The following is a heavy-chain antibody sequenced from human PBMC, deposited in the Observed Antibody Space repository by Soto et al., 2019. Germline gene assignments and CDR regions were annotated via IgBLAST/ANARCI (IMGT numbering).Heavy chain of an antibody. CDR3: ARLEGVYYYYFDY. Sequence: PSETLSLTCAVYGGSFSGYYWNWIRQSPGKGLEWIGETNHSGGTNYNPSLKSRVTISVDTSKNQFSLKLSSVTAADTAVYYCARLEGVYYYYFDYWGQGTLVTVS. V-gene: IGHV4-34*01. D-gene: IGHD2-21*02. CDR1: GGSFSGYY. J-gene: IGHJ4*02. CDR2: TNHSGGT.